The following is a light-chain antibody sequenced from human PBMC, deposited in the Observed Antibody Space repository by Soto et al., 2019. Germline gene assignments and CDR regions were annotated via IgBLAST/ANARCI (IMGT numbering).Light chain of an antibody. J-gene: IGKJ1*01. CDR2: DVS. CDR3: QQRSNWPPWT. V-gene: IGKV3-11*01. CDR1: QSVSSC. Sequence: EIVLTQSPATLSLSPGERATLSCRASQSVSSCLAWYQQKPGQAPRLLIYDVSNRATGIPDRFSGSGSGTDFTLTISSLEPEDFAVYYCQQRSNWPPWTFGQGTKVELK.